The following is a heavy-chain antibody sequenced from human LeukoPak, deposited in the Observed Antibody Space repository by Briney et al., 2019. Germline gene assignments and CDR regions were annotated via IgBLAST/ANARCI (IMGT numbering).Heavy chain of an antibody. CDR1: GFNFSGEA. CDR3: AKRDGYFDL. CDR2: ISRYGGTT. Sequence: GGSLRLSCTASGFNFSGEAMSWIRKIPGKGLDWVSGISRYGGTTYYADSVKGRFTISRDNSKSTLYLEMNSLKVEDTAVYYCAKRDGYFDLWGRGTLVTVSS. J-gene: IGHJ2*01. V-gene: IGHV3-23*01.